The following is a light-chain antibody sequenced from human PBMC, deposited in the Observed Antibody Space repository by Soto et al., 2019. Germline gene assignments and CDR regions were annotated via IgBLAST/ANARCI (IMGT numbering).Light chain of an antibody. V-gene: IGKV3-20*01. Sequence: DIVLTQSPVTLSLSPGERTTLSCRASQSVTNNYLAWFQQKPGQAPRLLMYGASSRATGIPDRFSGSGSGTDFTLTITRLEPEDFAVYYCQQYASSRTFGQGTKVDIK. CDR1: QSVTNNY. CDR3: QQYASSRT. CDR2: GAS. J-gene: IGKJ1*01.